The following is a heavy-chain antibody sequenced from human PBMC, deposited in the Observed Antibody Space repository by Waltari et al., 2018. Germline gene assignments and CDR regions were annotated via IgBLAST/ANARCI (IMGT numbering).Heavy chain of an antibody. CDR1: GGSISSGSYY. CDR2: SDNSGSN. V-gene: IGHV4-61*02. Sequence: QVQLQESGPGLVKPSQTLSLTCTVSGGSISSGSYYWSWIRQPAGKGLEWIGRSDNSGSNNDNPSRKSRVTISVDTSKNQLSLKLSSVTAADTAVYYCARDTLYYYYGMDVWGQGTTVTVSS. CDR3: ARDTLYYYYGMDV. J-gene: IGHJ6*02.